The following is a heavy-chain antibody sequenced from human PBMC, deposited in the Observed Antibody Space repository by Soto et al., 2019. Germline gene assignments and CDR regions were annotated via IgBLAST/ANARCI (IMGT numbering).Heavy chain of an antibody. Sequence: ASVKVSCKASGYTFTSYYMHWVRQAPGQGLEWIGIINPSDRTTSYAQNFQGRVTMTRDTSTSTVYMELSSLRVEDTAVYYCARTITVVRGLITWPADYWGQGTLVTVSS. CDR1: GYTFTSYY. D-gene: IGHD3-10*01. CDR2: INPSDRTT. V-gene: IGHV1-46*01. CDR3: ARTITVVRGLITWPADY. J-gene: IGHJ4*02.